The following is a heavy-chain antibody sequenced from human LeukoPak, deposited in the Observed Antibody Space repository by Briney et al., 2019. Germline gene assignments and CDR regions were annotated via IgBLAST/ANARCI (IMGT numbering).Heavy chain of an antibody. CDR2: ISWNSGSI. CDR1: GFTFDDYA. Sequence: GGSLRLSCAASGFTFDDYAMPWVRQAPGKGLEWVSGISWNSGSIGYADSVKGRFTISRDNAKNSLYLQMNSLRAEDTALYYCAKAGFALDYWGQGTLVTVSS. J-gene: IGHJ4*02. CDR3: AKAGFALDY. V-gene: IGHV3-9*01. D-gene: IGHD3-10*01.